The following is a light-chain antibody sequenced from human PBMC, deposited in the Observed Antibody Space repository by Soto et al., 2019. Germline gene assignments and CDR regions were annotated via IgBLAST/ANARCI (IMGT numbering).Light chain of an antibody. V-gene: IGKV3-20*01. CDR1: QSVNSRY. CDR3: QQYDSSPRT. Sequence: EIVLTQSPGTLSLSPGERATLSCRASQSVNSRYLAWYQQKLGQATRLLIYGASSRATGIPDRFSGSGSGTDFTLTISSLEPEDFAVYYCQQYDSSPRTFGEGTKVEIK. J-gene: IGKJ4*02. CDR2: GAS.